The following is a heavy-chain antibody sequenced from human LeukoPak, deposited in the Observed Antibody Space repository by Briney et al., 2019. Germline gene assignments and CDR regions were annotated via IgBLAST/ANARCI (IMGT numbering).Heavy chain of an antibody. J-gene: IGHJ1*01. D-gene: IGHD2-2*01. V-gene: IGHV1-69*13. CDR2: IIPIFGTA. CDR1: GGTFSSYA. CDR3: ARGGDIVVVPAAMIPRYLNGDYHRAEYFQH. Sequence: ASVKVSCKASGGTFSSYAISWVRQAPGQGLEWMGGIIPIFGTANYAQKFQGGVTITADESTSTAYMELSSLRSEDTAVYYCARGGDIVVVPAAMIPRYLNGDYHRAEYFQHWGQGTLVTVSS.